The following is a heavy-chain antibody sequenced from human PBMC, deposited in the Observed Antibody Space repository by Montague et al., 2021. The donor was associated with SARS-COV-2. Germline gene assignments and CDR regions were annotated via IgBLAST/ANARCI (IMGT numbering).Heavy chain of an antibody. V-gene: IGHV4-31*03. CDR3: ARDGRGGDWFDP. CDR2: IHYSGST. D-gene: IGHD1-26*01. Sequence: TLSLTCTVSGGSIRSENYYWSWIRQHPGKGLEWIGYIHYSGSTDYNPSLNSRVSISVDTSKNQFSLKLRSVTAADTAVYYCARDGRGGDWFDPWGQGTLVTVSS. J-gene: IGHJ5*02. CDR1: GGSIRSENYY.